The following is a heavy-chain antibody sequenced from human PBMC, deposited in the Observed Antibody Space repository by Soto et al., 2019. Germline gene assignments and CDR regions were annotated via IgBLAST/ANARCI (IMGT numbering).Heavy chain of an antibody. D-gene: IGHD3-3*01. J-gene: IGHJ4*02. V-gene: IGHV3-30*03. Sequence: PGEPQRQGSPADGVRSGGSGRNWVSRAPGKGLESLAVISYDGSNKYYADSVKGRFTISRDNSKNSLYLQMNSLRAEDTAVYYCARDKSMEIFGVVIPDYYFDYWGRGSLVTVSS. CDR2: ISYDGSNK. CDR1: GVRSGGSG. CDR3: ARDKSMEIFGVVIPDYYFDY.